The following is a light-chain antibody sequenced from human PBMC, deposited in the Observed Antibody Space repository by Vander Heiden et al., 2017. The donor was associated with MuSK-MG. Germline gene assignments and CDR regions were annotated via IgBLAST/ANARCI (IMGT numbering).Light chain of an antibody. J-gene: IGLJ2*01. Sequence: QSALTQPASLSGSPGQSITISCTGTSTDVGAYDYVSWYQHHPGKGPKLIGYDVNNRPSGVSYRFSGSKSGNTASLTISELQAEDEADYYCSSYTRTSLDVVFGGGTKLTVL. CDR2: DVN. CDR3: SSYTRTSLDVV. V-gene: IGLV2-14*03. CDR1: STDVGAYDY.